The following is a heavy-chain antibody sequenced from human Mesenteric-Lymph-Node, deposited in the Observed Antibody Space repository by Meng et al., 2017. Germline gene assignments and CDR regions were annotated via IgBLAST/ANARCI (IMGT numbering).Heavy chain of an antibody. Sequence: SETLSLTCTVSGCSISSGNYSWSWIRQPAGKGLVWIVRIYTSGSTNYNPSLKGRFTITRDNAKNSLYLQMNSLRAEDTAVYYCARARHSSSWYRVTGGYFDYWGQGTLVTVSS. V-gene: IGHV4-61*02. CDR3: ARARHSSSWYRVTGGYFDY. CDR1: GCSISSGNYS. D-gene: IGHD6-13*01. CDR2: IYTSGST. J-gene: IGHJ4*02.